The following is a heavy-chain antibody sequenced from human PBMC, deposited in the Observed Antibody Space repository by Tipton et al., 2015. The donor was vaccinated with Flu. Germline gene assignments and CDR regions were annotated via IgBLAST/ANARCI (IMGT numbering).Heavy chain of an antibody. CDR3: ARLDPDCSVTSCYGRLSYYGLDV. J-gene: IGHJ6*02. CDR2: ISDSSDDT. D-gene: IGHD2-2*01. V-gene: IGHV3-23*01. CDR1: EFAFSNYA. Sequence: SLRLSCAASEFAFSNYAMSWVRQAPGKGLEWVSGISDSSDDTFYADSVKGRFTISRDNSRNTLYLQMNSLRADDTAIYYCARLDPDCSVTSCYGRLSYYGLDVWGQGTTVTVTS.